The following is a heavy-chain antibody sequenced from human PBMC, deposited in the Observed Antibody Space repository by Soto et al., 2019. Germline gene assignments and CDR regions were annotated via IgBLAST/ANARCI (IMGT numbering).Heavy chain of an antibody. CDR2: INSVSGGA. D-gene: IGHD1-26*01. V-gene: IGHV1-2*02. CDR1: GDTHTIYF. CDR3: ARGGSYYAH. Sequence: QVQLVQSGAEVKQPGASVRVSCKASGDTHTIYFIHWLRQAPGQGLEWMGWINSVSGGANYAPRFQGRVAMTRDRSSATAFMELSRLRSDYTAVYYCARGGSYYAHWGQGTLVTVSS. J-gene: IGHJ4*02.